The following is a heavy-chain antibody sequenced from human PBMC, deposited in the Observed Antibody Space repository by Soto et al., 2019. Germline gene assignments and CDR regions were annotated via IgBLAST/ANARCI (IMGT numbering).Heavy chain of an antibody. CDR2: ISYDGSSK. Sequence: QVQLVESGGGVVQPGRSLRLSCAASGFTFSSYGMHWVRQAPGKGLEWVAVISYDGSSKYYADSVRGRFTISRDNSKNTLYLQMNSLRAEDTAVYYCAKDLSDYGDYTFDYWGQGTLVTVSS. CDR3: AKDLSDYGDYTFDY. D-gene: IGHD4-17*01. J-gene: IGHJ4*02. V-gene: IGHV3-30*18. CDR1: GFTFSSYG.